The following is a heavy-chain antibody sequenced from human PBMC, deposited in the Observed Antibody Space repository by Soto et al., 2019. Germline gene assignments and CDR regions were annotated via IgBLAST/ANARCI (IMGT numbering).Heavy chain of an antibody. CDR2: IVNDGSEQ. V-gene: IGHV3-33*01. CDR3: ARDDHYDDNGLDH. D-gene: IGHD4-17*01. Sequence: QVQLVESGGGVVRPGGSLRLSCEATGFNFNTHGMHWVRQAPGKGLEWVAVIVNDGSEQAYSDSVMGRFTILRDNSINTLYLQMNNLKAEDTAVYYCARDDHYDDNGLDHWGQGVLVTVSS. J-gene: IGHJ4*02. CDR1: GFNFNTHG.